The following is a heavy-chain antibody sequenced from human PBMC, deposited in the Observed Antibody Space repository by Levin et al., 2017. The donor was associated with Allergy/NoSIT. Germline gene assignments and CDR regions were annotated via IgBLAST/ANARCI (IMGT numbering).Heavy chain of an antibody. CDR2: ISAYNGNT. CDR3: ARGGYCSGGSCPIDWFDP. D-gene: IGHD2-15*01. J-gene: IGHJ5*02. CDR1: GYTFTSYG. V-gene: IGHV1-18*01. Sequence: GESLKISCKASGYTFTSYGISWVRQAPGQGLEWMGCISAYNGNTNYAQKLQGIVTMTTDTSTSTAYMELRSLRSDDTAVYYCARGGYCSGGSCPIDWFDPWGQGTLVTVSS.